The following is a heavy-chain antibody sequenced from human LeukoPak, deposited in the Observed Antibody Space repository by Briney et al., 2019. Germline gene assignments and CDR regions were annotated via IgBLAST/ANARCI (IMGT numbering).Heavy chain of an antibody. V-gene: IGHV1-18*01. J-gene: IGHJ6*03. CDR2: ISAYNGNT. Sequence: ASVKVSCKASGYTFTSYGISWVRQASGQGLEWMGWISAYNGNTNYAQKLQGRVTMTTDTPTSTAYMELRSLRSDDTAVYYCARAPYSGYDHYYYYYMDVWGKGTTVTISS. CDR1: GYTFTSYG. D-gene: IGHD5-12*01. CDR3: ARAPYSGYDHYYYYYMDV.